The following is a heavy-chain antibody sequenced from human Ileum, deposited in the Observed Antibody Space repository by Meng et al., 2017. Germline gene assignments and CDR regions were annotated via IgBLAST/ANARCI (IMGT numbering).Heavy chain of an antibody. CDR3: ARVSSDSYGSGNYYMGY. J-gene: IGHJ4*02. Sequence: VLLVTAGAEVRKTGASVKVSCKASGYTFNSYDINWVRQASRQVREWMGWINHNSGNTGYAQKFQGRVTITRDNSMSTAYMELSSLRSEDTAVYYCARVSSDSYGSGNYYMGYWGQGMLVTVSS. CDR1: GYTFNSYD. D-gene: IGHD3-10*01. CDR2: INHNSGNT. V-gene: IGHV1-8*03.